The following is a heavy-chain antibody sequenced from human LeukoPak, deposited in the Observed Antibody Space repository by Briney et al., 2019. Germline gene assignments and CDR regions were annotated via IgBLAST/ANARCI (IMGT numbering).Heavy chain of an antibody. CDR1: GGSISSGGYY. J-gene: IGHJ5*02. Sequence: SQTLSLTCTVSGGSISSGGYYWSWIRQQPGKGLEWIGYIYYSGSTYYNPSLKSRVTISVDTSKNQFSLKLSSVTAADTAVYYCARSFTIFGVVGNWFDPWGQGTLVTVSS. CDR2: IYYSGST. V-gene: IGHV4-31*03. CDR3: ARSFTIFGVVGNWFDP. D-gene: IGHD3-3*01.